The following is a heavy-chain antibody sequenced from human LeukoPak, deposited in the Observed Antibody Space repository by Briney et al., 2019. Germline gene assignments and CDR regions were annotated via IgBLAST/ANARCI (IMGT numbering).Heavy chain of an antibody. CDR2: ISAIDNTI. CDR1: GFNFSTYE. CDR3: ARGSEYDVLTGYFPFDS. D-gene: IGHD3-9*01. V-gene: IGHV3-48*03. J-gene: IGHJ4*02. Sequence: GSLRLSCAASGFNFSTYEMNWVRQAPGKGLEWISYISAIDNTIYYADSVMGRFTVSSDNGKNLVYLQLNILGAEDTAGYYCARGSEYDVLTGYFPFDSWGQGTLVTVSS.